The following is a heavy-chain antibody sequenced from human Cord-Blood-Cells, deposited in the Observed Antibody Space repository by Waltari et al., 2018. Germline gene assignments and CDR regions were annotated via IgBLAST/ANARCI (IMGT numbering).Heavy chain of an antibody. CDR2: INPNSGGT. V-gene: IGHV1-2*06. CDR1: GYTFTGHY. D-gene: IGHD2-15*01. Sequence: QVQLVQSGAEVKKPGASVKVSCKASGYTFTGHYMHWLRQAPGQGPEWMGRINPNSGGTNYAQKFQGRVTMTSDTSISTAYMGLSMLGSDDTAVYYCARRVAEDGMDVWGQWTTVTVSS. CDR3: ARRVAEDGMDV. J-gene: IGHJ6*02.